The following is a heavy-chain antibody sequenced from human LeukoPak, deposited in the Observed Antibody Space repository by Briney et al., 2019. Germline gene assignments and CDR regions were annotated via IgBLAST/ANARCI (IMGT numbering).Heavy chain of an antibody. J-gene: IGHJ3*02. D-gene: IGHD1-26*01. CDR1: GLTFDDYA. CDR2: ISWNSGSI. V-gene: IGHV3-9*03. Sequence: GGSLRLSCAASGLTFDDYAMHWVRQAPGKGLEWVSGISWNSGSIGYADSVKGRFTISRDNAKNSLYLQMNSLRAEDMALYYCASIVGATGAFDIWGQGTMVTVSS. CDR3: ASIVGATGAFDI.